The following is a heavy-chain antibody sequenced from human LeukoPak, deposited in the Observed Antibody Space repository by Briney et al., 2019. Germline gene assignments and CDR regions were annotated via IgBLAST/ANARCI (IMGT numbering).Heavy chain of an antibody. Sequence: GGSLRLSCAASGFTFSPYPMNWVRQAPGKGLEWVSYISGPSDTIHYADSVKGRFTISRDNAKNSLYLQMNSLGAEDTAVYYCARDLGRDRYFNSWGQGTLVTVSS. CDR2: ISGPSDTI. CDR1: GFTFSPYP. D-gene: IGHD5-24*01. V-gene: IGHV3-48*04. J-gene: IGHJ4*02. CDR3: ARDLGRDRYFNS.